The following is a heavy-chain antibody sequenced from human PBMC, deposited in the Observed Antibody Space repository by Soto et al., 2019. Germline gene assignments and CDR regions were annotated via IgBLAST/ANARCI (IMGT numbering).Heavy chain of an antibody. J-gene: IGHJ4*02. CDR3: ETLPPRIVVVVLPIPS. CDR1: GGSISSTNW. V-gene: IGHV4-4*02. CDR2: VYHTGST. Sequence: QVQLQQSGPRLARPSGPLSLTCVVSGGSISSTNWWTWGRQTPGKGLEWIGEVYHTGSTKYYPSLRNRATKSLGKSNIPFSPTLRSVIAADTAVYYCETLPPRIVVVVLPIPSWGQGTLVTVSS. D-gene: IGHD2-15*01.